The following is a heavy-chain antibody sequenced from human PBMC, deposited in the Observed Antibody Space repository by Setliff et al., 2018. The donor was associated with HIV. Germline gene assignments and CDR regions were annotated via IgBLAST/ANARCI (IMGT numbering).Heavy chain of an antibody. Sequence: GGSLRLSCAASGFTFNNYAIHWVRQAPGKGLEWVALISYDGTYKYYAESVKGRFTISRDNSRNTLYLQMNSLRTEDTAVYYCAKDWGSRLSYSFYYMDVWGKGATVTVSS. CDR1: GFTFNNYA. CDR3: AKDWGSRLSYSFYYMDV. J-gene: IGHJ6*03. D-gene: IGHD3-16*01. V-gene: IGHV3-30*04. CDR2: ISYDGTYK.